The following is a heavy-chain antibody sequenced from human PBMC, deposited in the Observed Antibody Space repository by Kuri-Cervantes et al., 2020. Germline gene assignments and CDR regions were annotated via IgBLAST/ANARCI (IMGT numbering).Heavy chain of an antibody. CDR2: INPSGGST. D-gene: IGHD3-3*01. CDR1: GYTFTSYY. Sequence: ASVKVSCKASGYTFTSYYMHWVRQAPGQGLEWMGIINPSGGSTSYAQKFQGRVTMTRDTSTSTVYMELSSLRSDDTAVYYCARDQYYDFWSGYYRPPTKGYMDVWGKGTTVTVSS. CDR3: ARDQYYDFWSGYYRPPTKGYMDV. V-gene: IGHV1-46*01. J-gene: IGHJ6*03.